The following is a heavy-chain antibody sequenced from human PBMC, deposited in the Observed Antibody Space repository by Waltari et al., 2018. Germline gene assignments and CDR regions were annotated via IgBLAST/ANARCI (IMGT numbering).Heavy chain of an antibody. V-gene: IGHV3-20*01. CDR2: LNWNGATT. J-gene: IGHJ4*02. D-gene: IGHD1-26*01. CDR1: GFTFDDYG. CDR3: AKTKYSWTYYFDS. Sequence: EVQLVESGGGVVRPGGSLRLSCAASGFTFDDYGMSWVRQVPGKGLEWVAGLNWNGATTRYAESVRGRFTISRDNGKNSLYLHMNSLRAEDTALYHCAKTKYSWTYYFDSWGLGTLVTVSS.